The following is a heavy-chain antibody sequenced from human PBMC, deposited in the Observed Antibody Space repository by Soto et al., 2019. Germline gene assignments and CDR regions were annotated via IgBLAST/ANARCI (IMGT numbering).Heavy chain of an antibody. J-gene: IGHJ6*03. CDR1: GFTFSSYA. CDR2: ISGGGDST. D-gene: IGHD3-22*01. V-gene: IGHV3-23*01. Sequence: GGSLRLSCAASGFTFSSYAMSWVRQAPGKGLEWVSGISGGGDSTYYADSLRGRFTISRDNSKNTLNLQMRSLSAEDMAVYYCSNWLVSTPRSAMDFWGKGTTVT. CDR3: SNWLVSTPRSAMDF.